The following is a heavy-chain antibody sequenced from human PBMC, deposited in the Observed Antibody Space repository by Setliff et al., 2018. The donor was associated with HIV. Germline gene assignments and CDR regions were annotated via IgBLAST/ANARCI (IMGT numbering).Heavy chain of an antibody. CDR3: ARESGIKIFGSPVVYYYMDG. D-gene: IGHD3-3*01. J-gene: IGHJ6*03. CDR1: DFTFGDYG. Sequence: GGSLRLSCVGSDFTFGDYGIHWVRQAPGKGLVWVSRIDSDGTTTYADSVEGRFTISRDNADNTLYLQMNSLRVDDTAVYFCARESGIKIFGSPVVYYYMDGWGKGTTVTVSS. V-gene: IGHV3-74*03. CDR2: IDSDGTTT.